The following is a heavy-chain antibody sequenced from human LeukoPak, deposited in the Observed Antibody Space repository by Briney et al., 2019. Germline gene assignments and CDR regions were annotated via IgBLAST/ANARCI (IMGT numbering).Heavy chain of an antibody. CDR2: IYYSGST. J-gene: IGHJ5*02. V-gene: IGHV4-59*12. CDR3: ARGTSDNPSEVVAATWFGP. Sequence: SETLSLTCTVSGGSISSYYWSWIRQPPGKGLEWIGYIYYSGSTNYNPSLKSRVTISVDTSKNQFSLKLSSVTAADTAVYYCARGTSDNPSEVVAATWFGPWGQGTLVTVSS. CDR1: GGSISSYY. D-gene: IGHD2-15*01.